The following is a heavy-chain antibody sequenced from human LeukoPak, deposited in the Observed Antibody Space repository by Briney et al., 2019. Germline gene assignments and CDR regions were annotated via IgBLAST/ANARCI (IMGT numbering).Heavy chain of an antibody. Sequence: ASVKVSCKVSGYTLTELFMHWVRQAPGKGLEWMGGFDPEDGETIYAQKFQGRVTMTEDTSTDTAYMELSSLRSEDTAVYYCATVADYYDSSGYYYPFDYWGQGTLVTVSS. CDR3: ATVADYYDSSGYYYPFDY. J-gene: IGHJ4*02. CDR2: FDPEDGET. D-gene: IGHD3-22*01. CDR1: GYTLTELF. V-gene: IGHV1-24*01.